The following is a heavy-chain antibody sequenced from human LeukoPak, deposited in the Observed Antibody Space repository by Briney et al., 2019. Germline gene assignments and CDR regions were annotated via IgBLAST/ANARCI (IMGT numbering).Heavy chain of an antibody. CDR1: GGSFSGYY. J-gene: IGHJ4*02. V-gene: IGHV4-4*09. CDR3: ARHSGYSGYDYFDF. D-gene: IGHD5-12*01. CDR2: IYTSGST. Sequence: SETLSLTCTVSGGSFSGYYWSWVRQPPGKGLDWIGHIYTSGSTNYSPSLRSRVTISADTSKNQFSLKLSSVTAADTAVYYCARHSGYSGYDYFDFWGQGTLVTVSS.